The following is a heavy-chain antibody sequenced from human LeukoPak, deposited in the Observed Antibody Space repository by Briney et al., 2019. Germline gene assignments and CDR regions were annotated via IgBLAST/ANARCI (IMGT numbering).Heavy chain of an antibody. Sequence: GGSLRLSCVASGFTFSSYWMSWVRQAPGKGMEWVANIKQDGSEKYYVDSVKGRFTISRDNAKNSLYLQMNSLRAEDTAVYYCTRDRVITIFGVASSWGQGTLVTVSS. J-gene: IGHJ4*02. V-gene: IGHV3-7*01. CDR3: TRDRVITIFGVASS. CDR1: GFTFSSYW. D-gene: IGHD3-3*01. CDR2: IKQDGSEK.